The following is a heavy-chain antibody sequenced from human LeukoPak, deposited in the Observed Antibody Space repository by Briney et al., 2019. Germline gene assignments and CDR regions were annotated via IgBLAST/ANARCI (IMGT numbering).Heavy chain of an antibody. J-gene: IGHJ5*02. V-gene: IGHV3-7*03. D-gene: IGHD3-10*01. CDR3: ARGAHYGSGLFDP. Sequence: QSGGSLRLSCAASGFTFSSYWMSWVRQAPGKGLEWVANIKKDGSEKYYVDSVKGRFTISRDNAKTSLYLQMNSLRAEDTAVYYCARGAHYGSGLFDPWGQGTLVTVSS. CDR1: GFTFSSYW. CDR2: IKKDGSEK.